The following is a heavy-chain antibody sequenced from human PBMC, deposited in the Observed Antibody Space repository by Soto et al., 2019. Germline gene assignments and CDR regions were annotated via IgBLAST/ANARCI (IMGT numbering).Heavy chain of an antibody. CDR1: GFTFDDYA. Sequence: EVQLVESGGGLVQPGRSLRLSCAACGFTFDDYAMHWVRQGPGKGLEWVSSISWNSGNLGYADSVKGRFTISRDNAKNSLYLQMNSLRGEDTALYYCAKGASTTVFAFNDYWGQGTLVTVSS. CDR2: ISWNSGNL. CDR3: AKGASTTVFAFNDY. V-gene: IGHV3-9*01. D-gene: IGHD4-17*01. J-gene: IGHJ4*02.